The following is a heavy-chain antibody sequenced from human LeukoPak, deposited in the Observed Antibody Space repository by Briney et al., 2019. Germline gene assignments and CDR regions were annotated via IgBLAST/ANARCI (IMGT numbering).Heavy chain of an antibody. CDR3: ARRYCSGGSCYYFDY. J-gene: IGHJ4*02. V-gene: IGHV3-9*01. Sequence: PGRSLRLSCAASGFTFDDYAMHWVRQAPGKGLEWVSGISWNSGSIGYADSVKGRFTISRDNAKNSLYLQMNSLRAEDTAVYYCARRYCSGGSCYYFDYWGQGTLVTVSS. D-gene: IGHD2-15*01. CDR2: ISWNSGSI. CDR1: GFTFDDYA.